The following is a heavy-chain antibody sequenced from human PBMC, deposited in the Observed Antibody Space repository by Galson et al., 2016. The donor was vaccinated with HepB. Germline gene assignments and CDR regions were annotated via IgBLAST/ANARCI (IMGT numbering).Heavy chain of an antibody. V-gene: IGHV3-23*01. J-gene: IGHJ5*02. D-gene: IGHD5-12*01. CDR3: VKINGYNNGWPYKHFDH. CDR1: GFIFNDFA. Sequence: SLRLSCAASGFIFNDFATNWVRQAPGKGLEWVSSITGLGGKAFYSDSVRGRFTVSRSANTLFLQMTSLRPDDTAVYYCVKINGYNNGWPYKHFDHWGQGTQVIVAS. CDR2: ITGLGGKA.